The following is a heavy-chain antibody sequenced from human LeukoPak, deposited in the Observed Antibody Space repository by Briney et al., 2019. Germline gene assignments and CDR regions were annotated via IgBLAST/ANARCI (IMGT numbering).Heavy chain of an antibody. CDR2: INTTGRTI. V-gene: IGHV3-11*04. J-gene: IGHJ2*01. CDR1: GFTFSDYY. Sequence: GGSLRLSCAASGFTFSDYYMSWIRQAPGKGLEWVSYINTTGRTIYYADSVKGRFTISRDNAKTSLYLQMNNLRAEDTAVYYCAKDGYSSSSGSGYFDLWGRGTLVTVSS. CDR3: AKDGYSSSSGSGYFDL. D-gene: IGHD6-6*01.